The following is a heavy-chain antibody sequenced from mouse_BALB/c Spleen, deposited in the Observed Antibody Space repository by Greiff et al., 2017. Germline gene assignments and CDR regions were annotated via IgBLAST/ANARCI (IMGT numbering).Heavy chain of an antibody. Sequence: EVMLVESGGGLVQPGGSRKLSCAASGFTFSSFGMHWVRQAPEKGLEWVAYISSGSSTIYYADTVKGRFTISRDNPKNTLFLQMTSLRSEDTAMYYCARRDYYGSSYGAMDYWGQGTSVTVSS. CDR1: GFTFSSFG. J-gene: IGHJ4*01. CDR3: ARRDYYGSSYGAMDY. CDR2: ISSGSSTI. D-gene: IGHD1-1*01. V-gene: IGHV5-17*02.